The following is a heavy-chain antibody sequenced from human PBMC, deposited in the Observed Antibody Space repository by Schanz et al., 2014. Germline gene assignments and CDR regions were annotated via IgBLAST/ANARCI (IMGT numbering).Heavy chain of an antibody. CDR2: ISYDGSDK. CDR3: ARDGDFDY. Sequence: QVQLVESGGGVVQPGRSLRLSCAASGITLSGYGLHWVRQAPGKGLEWLAVISYDGSDKFHADSVKGRFTISRDNSKNTLFLQMSSLRAEDTAVYYCARDGDFDYWGQGTLVTVSS. V-gene: IGHV3-30*03. CDR1: GITLSGYG. J-gene: IGHJ4*02.